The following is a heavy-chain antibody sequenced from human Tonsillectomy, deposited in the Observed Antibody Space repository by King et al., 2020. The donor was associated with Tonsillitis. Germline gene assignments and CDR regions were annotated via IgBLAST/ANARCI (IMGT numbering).Heavy chain of an antibody. Sequence: VQLVESGGGLVQPGGSLRLSCAASGFTFSSYAMTWVRQAPGKGLEWVSAISGAGGITYYADSVKGRFTISRDNSKNTLYLQMNSLRAEDTAVYYCAKEPYGSSGYPLDYWGQGTLVTVSS. V-gene: IGHV3-23*04. D-gene: IGHD3-22*01. J-gene: IGHJ4*02. CDR1: GFTFSSYA. CDR2: ISGAGGIT. CDR3: AKEPYGSSGYPLDY.